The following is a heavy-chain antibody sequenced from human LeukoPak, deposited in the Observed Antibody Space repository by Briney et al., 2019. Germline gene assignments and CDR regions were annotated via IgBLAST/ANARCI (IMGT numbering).Heavy chain of an antibody. V-gene: IGHV3-30*02. J-gene: IGHJ5*02. CDR3: PKDSTGLRFLEWFRGGWFDP. D-gene: IGHD3-3*01. CDR2: IRYDGSNK. CDR1: GFTFSSYG. Sequence: GGSLRLSCAASGFTFSSYGMHWVRQAPGKGLEWVAFIRYDGSNKYYAYSVKGRFTISIDNSKNKLYLQMNSHGAKDTAADACPKDSTGLRFLEWFRGGWFDPWGQGTLVTVSS.